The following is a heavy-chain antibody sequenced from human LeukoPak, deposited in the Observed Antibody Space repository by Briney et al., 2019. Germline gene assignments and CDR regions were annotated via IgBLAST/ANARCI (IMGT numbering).Heavy chain of an antibody. CDR2: ISSSSSYI. Sequence: PGGSLRLSCAASGFTFSGYSMNWVRQAPGKGLEWVSSISSSSSYICYADSVKGRFTISRDNAKNSLYLQMNSLRAEDTAVYYCARDNRGSGWSTFAYWGQGTLVTVSS. J-gene: IGHJ4*02. CDR3: ARDNRGSGWSTFAY. V-gene: IGHV3-21*01. CDR1: GFTFSGYS. D-gene: IGHD6-19*01.